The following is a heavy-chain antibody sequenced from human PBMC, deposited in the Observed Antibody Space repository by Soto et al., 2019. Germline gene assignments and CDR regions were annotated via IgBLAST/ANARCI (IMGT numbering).Heavy chain of an antibody. CDR3: AKDAYYYDSSGYYPGAFDI. CDR1: GFTFDDYA. J-gene: IGHJ3*02. Sequence: GWSLRLSCAASGFTFDDYAMHWVRQAPGKXLEWVSGISWNSGSIGYADSVKGRFTISRDNAKNSLYLQMNSLRAEDTALYYCAKDAYYYDSSGYYPGAFDIWGQGTMVTVSS. CDR2: ISWNSGSI. D-gene: IGHD3-22*01. V-gene: IGHV3-9*01.